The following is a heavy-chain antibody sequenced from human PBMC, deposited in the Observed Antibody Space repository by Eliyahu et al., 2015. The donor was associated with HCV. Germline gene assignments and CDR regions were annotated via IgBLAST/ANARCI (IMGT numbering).Heavy chain of an antibody. J-gene: IGHJ4*02. D-gene: IGHD1-26*01. CDR2: INSDGSTT. Sequence: VRVSRINSDGSTTSYADSVKGRFTFSRDNAKNTLYLQMDSLRAEDTAVYYCTRGFSSSSGRSLFDYWGQGTLVTVSS. CDR3: TRGFSSSSGRSLFDY. V-gene: IGHV3-74*01.